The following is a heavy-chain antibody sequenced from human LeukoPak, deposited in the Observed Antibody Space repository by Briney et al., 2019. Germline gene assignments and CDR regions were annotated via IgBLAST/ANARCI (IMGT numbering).Heavy chain of an antibody. D-gene: IGHD5-12*01. Sequence: GESLKISCKVSGYIFTSYWIAWVRQMPGKGLEWMGIIFPGDSDTRYSPSFQGQVTISADKSISTAYLQWSSLKASDTATYYCARLPGSGHATNSDYWGQGTLVTVSS. CDR2: IFPGDSDT. V-gene: IGHV5-51*01. J-gene: IGHJ4*02. CDR1: GYIFTSYW. CDR3: ARLPGSGHATNSDY.